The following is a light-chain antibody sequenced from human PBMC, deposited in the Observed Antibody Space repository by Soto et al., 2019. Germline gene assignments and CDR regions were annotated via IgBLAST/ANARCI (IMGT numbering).Light chain of an antibody. CDR2: GNN. V-gene: IGLV1-44*01. CDR3: AAWDGSLNGVV. CDR1: RSNIGRNS. J-gene: IGLJ2*01. Sequence: QPVLTQPPSASGTPGQRVTISCSGSRSNIGRNSVNWYQQLPGTAPKLLMYGNNQRPSGVPDRFSGSKSGTSASLAISGLQSEDEADYYCAAWDGSLNGVVFGGGTKLTVL.